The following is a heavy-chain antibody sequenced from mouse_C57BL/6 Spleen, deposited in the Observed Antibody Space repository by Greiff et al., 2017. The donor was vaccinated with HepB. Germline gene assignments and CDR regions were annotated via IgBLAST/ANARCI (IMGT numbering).Heavy chain of an antibody. CDR3: ARHDGAY. D-gene: IGHD2-12*01. J-gene: IGHJ3*01. Sequence: QVQLQQSGAELARPGASVKLSCKASGYTFTSYGISWVKQRTGQGLEWIGEIYPRSGNTYYNEKFKGKATLTADKSSSTAYMELRSLTSEDSAVYFCARHDGAYWGQGTLVTVSA. V-gene: IGHV1-81*01. CDR1: GYTFTSYG. CDR2: IYPRSGNT.